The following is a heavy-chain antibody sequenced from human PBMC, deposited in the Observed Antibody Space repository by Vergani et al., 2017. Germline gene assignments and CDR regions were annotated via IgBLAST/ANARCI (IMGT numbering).Heavy chain of an antibody. J-gene: IGHJ4*02. Sequence: QVQLVESGGGVVQPGRSLRLSCAASGFTFSSYGMHWVRQAPGKGLEWVAVIWYDGSNKYYADSVKGRFTISRDNSKNTLYLQMNSLRAEDTAVYYCAREGGLMGGFFDYWGQGTLVTVSS. CDR2: IWYDGSNK. V-gene: IGHV3-33*01. D-gene: IGHD3-16*01. CDR1: GFTFSSYG. CDR3: AREGGLMGGFFDY.